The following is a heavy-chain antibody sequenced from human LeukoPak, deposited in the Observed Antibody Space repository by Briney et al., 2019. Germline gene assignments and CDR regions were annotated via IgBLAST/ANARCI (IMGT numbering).Heavy chain of an antibody. D-gene: IGHD2-15*01. V-gene: IGHV3-11*01. J-gene: IGHJ3*02. CDR3: ARDRGSGAFDI. Sequence: GGSLRLSCAASGFTFNKYAMSWVRQAPGKGLEWLTYISNRGTTTSYADSVKGRFTVSRDNANNSLSLQMNSLRAEDTAVYYCARDRGSGAFDIWGQGTKVSVSS. CDR1: GFTFNKYA. CDR2: ISNRGTTT.